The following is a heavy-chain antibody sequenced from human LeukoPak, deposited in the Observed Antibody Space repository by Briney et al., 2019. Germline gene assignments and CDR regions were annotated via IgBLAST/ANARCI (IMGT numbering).Heavy chain of an antibody. CDR3: AKTGAYCGGYCYSPALSV. CDR1: GGSISSSY. V-gene: IGHV4-4*07. CDR2: FYTSGST. D-gene: IGHD2-21*02. Sequence: SETLSLTCTVSGGSISSSYWSWIRQPAGKGLEWIGRFYTSGSTNYNPSLKSRVSMSLDTSKNQFSLKLSSVTAADTAVYYCAKTGAYCGGYCYSPALSVWGKGTTVTVSS. J-gene: IGHJ6*04.